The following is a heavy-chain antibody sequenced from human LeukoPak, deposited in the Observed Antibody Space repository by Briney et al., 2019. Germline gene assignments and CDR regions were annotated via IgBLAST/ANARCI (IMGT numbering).Heavy chain of an antibody. D-gene: IGHD5-12*01. J-gene: IGHJ6*02. CDR2: IYYSGST. V-gene: IGHV4-39*01. Sequence: PSETLSLTCTVSGGSISSSSYYWGWIRQPPGKGLEWIGSIYYSGSTYYNPSLKSRVTTSVDTSKNQFSLKLSSVTAADTAVYYCARHSGYDYFDYYYGMDVWGQGTTVTVSS. CDR3: ARHSGYDYFDYYYGMDV. CDR1: GGSISSSSYY.